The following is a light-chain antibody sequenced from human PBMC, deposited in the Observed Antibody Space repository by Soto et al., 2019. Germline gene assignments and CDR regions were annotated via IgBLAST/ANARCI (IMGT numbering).Light chain of an antibody. J-gene: IGKJ1*01. CDR1: QTISSC. V-gene: IGKV1-5*03. Sequence: DIQMTQSPSTLSGSVGDRVTSTCRASQTISSCLAWYQQKPGKGPKLLIYKASTLKSGVPSRISGSGSGTEFTLTISSLQPDDFATYYCQQYTNYPWTFGQGTKVDIK. CDR2: KAS. CDR3: QQYTNYPWT.